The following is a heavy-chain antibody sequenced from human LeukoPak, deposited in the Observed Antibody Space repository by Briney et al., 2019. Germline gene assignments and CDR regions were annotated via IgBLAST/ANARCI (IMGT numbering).Heavy chain of an antibody. J-gene: IGHJ6*04. D-gene: IGHD2-15*01. CDR3: ARARGYCSGGRCPALGGMAV. V-gene: IGHV3-33*01. Sequence: GRSLRLSCAASGFTFSSYGMHWGRQAPGKGLEWVGVIWYDVSNKYYADSVKGRVTISRDNSKNTLYLQMNSLRAEDKAVYYCARARGYCSGGRCPALGGMAVWGKGPTVTVSS. CDR1: GFTFSSYG. CDR2: IWYDVSNK.